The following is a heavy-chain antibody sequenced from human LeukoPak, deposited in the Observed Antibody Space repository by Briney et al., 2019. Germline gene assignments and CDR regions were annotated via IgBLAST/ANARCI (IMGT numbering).Heavy chain of an antibody. D-gene: IGHD2-2*01. V-gene: IGHV1-18*01. CDR2: ISAYNGAT. CDR3: ARDAQFTVVVPAAKLNYMDV. Sequence: ASVKVSCKASGYSFTSYGISWVRQAPGQGLEWMGWISAYNGATNHAHKFQDRVTMTTDTPTTTAYMELRSLRSDDTAVYYCARDAQFTVVVPAAKLNYMDVWGKGTTVTVSS. J-gene: IGHJ6*03. CDR1: GYSFTSYG.